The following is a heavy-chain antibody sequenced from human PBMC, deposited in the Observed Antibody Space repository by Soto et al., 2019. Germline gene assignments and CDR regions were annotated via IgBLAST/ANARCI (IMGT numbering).Heavy chain of an antibody. D-gene: IGHD3-10*01. CDR1: GYAFSFG. CDR2: ISASDGST. V-gene: IGHV1-18*01. CDR3: ATYYFGSGSYYRFDN. J-gene: IGHJ4*02. Sequence: QLVQSGGEVKKPGASVRVSCKASGYAFSFGFSWVRQAPGQGLEWMGWISASDGSTNSAPRFRGRIPLTTDTSTNTAYMDLLSLTSDDTAVYFCATYYFGSGSYYRFDNWGQGTLVTVSS.